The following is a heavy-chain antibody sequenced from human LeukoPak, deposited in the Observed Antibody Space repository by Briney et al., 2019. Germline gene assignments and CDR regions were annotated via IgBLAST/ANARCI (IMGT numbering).Heavy chain of an antibody. D-gene: IGHD6-13*01. CDR1: GFTFSSFG. J-gene: IGHJ4*02. V-gene: IGHV3-30*02. Sequence: GGSVRLSCAASGFTFSSFGMHWVRQAPGKGLDWVAFLRFDGNYEYYTESVKGRFTISRDNSKNTLTLQMNSLRTEDTAVYYCAKDMLEYGDRPGTYSTSWPFYWGQGTLVTVSS. CDR2: LRFDGNYE. CDR3: AKDMLEYGDRPGTYSTSWPFY.